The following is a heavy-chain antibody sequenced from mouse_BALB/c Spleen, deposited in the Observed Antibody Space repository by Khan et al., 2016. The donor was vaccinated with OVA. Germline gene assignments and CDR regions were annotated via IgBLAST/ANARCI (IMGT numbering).Heavy chain of an antibody. CDR2: ISYSGNT. Sequence: EVQLQESGPGLVKPSQSLSLTCTVTGYSITSDYAWNWIRQFPGNKLEWLGIISYSGNTNYNPSLKSRISITRDTSKNQFFLQLNSVTTEDTATYYCARICGGDFDYWGQGTTLTVSS. CDR1: GYSITSDYA. CDR3: ARICGGDFDY. V-gene: IGHV3-2*02. J-gene: IGHJ2*01.